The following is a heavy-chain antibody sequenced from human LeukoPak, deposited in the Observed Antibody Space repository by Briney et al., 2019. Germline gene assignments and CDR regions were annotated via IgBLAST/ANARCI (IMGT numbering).Heavy chain of an antibody. Sequence: GGSLRLSCAASGFTFSSYAMSWVRQAPGKGLEWVSAISGSGGSTYYADPVKGRFTISRDNSKNTLYLQMNSLRAEDTAVYYCAKGIKWYYYDSSGYYYERYFDYWGQGTLVTVSS. D-gene: IGHD3-22*01. CDR1: GFTFSSYA. CDR3: AKGIKWYYYDSSGYYYERYFDY. V-gene: IGHV3-23*01. J-gene: IGHJ4*02. CDR2: ISGSGGST.